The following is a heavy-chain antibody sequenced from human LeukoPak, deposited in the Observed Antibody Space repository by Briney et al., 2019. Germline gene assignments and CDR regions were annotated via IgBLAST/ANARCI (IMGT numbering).Heavy chain of an antibody. CDR2: IYYSGST. D-gene: IGHD2-15*01. CDR1: GGSISSGGYY. V-gene: IGHV4-31*03. CDR3: ARSEAAQRMWFDY. Sequence: PSETLSLTCTVSGGSISSGGYYWSWIRQHPGKGLEWIGYIYYSGSTYYSPSLKSRVTISVDTSKNQFSLKLSSVTAADTAVYYCARSEAAQRMWFDYWGQGTLVTVSS. J-gene: IGHJ4*02.